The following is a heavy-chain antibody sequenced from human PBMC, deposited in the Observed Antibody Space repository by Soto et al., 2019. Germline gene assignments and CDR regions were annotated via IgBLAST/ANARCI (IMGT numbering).Heavy chain of an antibody. D-gene: IGHD2-15*01. V-gene: IGHV1-2*02. CDR1: GYTFTAYY. J-gene: IGHJ4*02. CDR2: INPNSGGT. CDR3: ARRYCSGGGCFNVGY. Sequence: ASVKVSCKASGYTFTAYYMHWVRQAPGQGLEWMGWINPNSGGTNYAQKFQGRVTMTGDTSIDTAYMELSRLRSDDTAVYYCARRYCSGGGCFNVGYWCQGTQVTVS.